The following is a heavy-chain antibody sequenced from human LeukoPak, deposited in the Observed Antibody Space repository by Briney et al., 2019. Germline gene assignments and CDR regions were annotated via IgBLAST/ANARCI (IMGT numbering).Heavy chain of an antibody. J-gene: IGHJ4*02. CDR2: INAGNGNT. Sequence: GASVKVSCKASGYTFTSYAMHWVRQAPGQRLEWMGWINAGNGNTKYSQKFQGRVTITRDTSASTAYMELRSLRSDDTAVYYCARDLDTNYDFWSGYPRGYCDYWGQGTLVTVSS. D-gene: IGHD3-3*01. CDR3: ARDLDTNYDFWSGYPRGYCDY. V-gene: IGHV1-3*01. CDR1: GYTFTSYA.